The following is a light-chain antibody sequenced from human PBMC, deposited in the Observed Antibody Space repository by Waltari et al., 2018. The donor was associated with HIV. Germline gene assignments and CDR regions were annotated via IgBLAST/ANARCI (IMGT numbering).Light chain of an antibody. CDR2: EVT. V-gene: IGLV2-8*01. CDR3: SSYANKNGFYVV. J-gene: IGLJ2*01. CDR1: NSDIGGYNY. Sequence: QSALTQPPSASGSPGQSVTISCTGTNSDIGGYNYVSWYQQHPGKAPKLVISEVTKRPSGGPGRFPGSKSGTTASLTVSGLQAEDEADYYCSSYANKNGFYVVFGGGTRLTVL.